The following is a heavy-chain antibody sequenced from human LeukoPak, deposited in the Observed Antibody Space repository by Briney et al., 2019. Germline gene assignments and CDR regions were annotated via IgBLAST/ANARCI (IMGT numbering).Heavy chain of an antibody. D-gene: IGHD3-22*01. J-gene: IGHJ4*02. CDR3: AKDRQSWYYYDSSAPGCLFDY. CDR1: GFTFSSYG. CDR2: ISYDGSNK. Sequence: GGSLRLSSAASGFTFSSYGMPWVRQAPGKGLEWVAVISYDGSNKYYADSVKGRFTISRDNSKHTLYLQMNSLRAEDTAVYYCAKDRQSWYYYDSSAPGCLFDYWGQGTLVTVSS. V-gene: IGHV3-30*18.